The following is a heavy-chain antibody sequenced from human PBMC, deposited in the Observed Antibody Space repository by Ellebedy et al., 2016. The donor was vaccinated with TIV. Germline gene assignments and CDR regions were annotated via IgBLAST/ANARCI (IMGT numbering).Heavy chain of an antibody. CDR3: ARDVERSGTDP. V-gene: IGHV4-59*06. J-gene: IGHJ5*02. Sequence: SETLSLTXTVSGASFSGYYWSWIRQPPGKGLEWIGYIYYSGSTYYNPSLKSRVTISVDTSKNQFSLKLSSVTAADTAVYYCARDVERSGTDPWGQGTLVTVSS. CDR1: GASFSGYY. CDR2: IYYSGST. D-gene: IGHD5-24*01.